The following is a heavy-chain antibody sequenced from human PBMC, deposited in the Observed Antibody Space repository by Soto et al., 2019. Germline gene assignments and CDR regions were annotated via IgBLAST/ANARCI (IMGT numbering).Heavy chain of an antibody. Sequence: SETLSLTCTVSGGSISNSNYSGGWIRQPPGKGLEWIGSIYSSGITYYNPSLKSGVTISIDTSKHQFSLKLTSVTAADTAGYYCARNIGYCTNDECYRYYFDYWGQGTLVPVSS. CDR1: GGSISNSNYS. CDR2: IYSSGIT. D-gene: IGHD2-8*01. J-gene: IGHJ4*02. CDR3: ARNIGYCTNDECYRYYFDY. V-gene: IGHV4-39*01.